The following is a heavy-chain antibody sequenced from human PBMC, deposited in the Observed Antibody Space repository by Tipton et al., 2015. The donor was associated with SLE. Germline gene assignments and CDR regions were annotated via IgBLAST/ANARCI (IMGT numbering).Heavy chain of an antibody. D-gene: IGHD1-1*01. CDR3: ARGRTTTPWDWFDP. CDR1: GFTFSSYE. CDR2: ISSSGSTI. J-gene: IGHJ5*02. V-gene: IGHV3-48*03. Sequence: QLVQSGGGLVQPGGSLRLSCAASGFTFSSYEMNWVRQAPGKGLEWVSYISSSGSTIYYADSVKGRFTISRDNAKNSLYLQMNSLRAEDTAVYYCARGRTTTPWDWFDPWGQGTLVTVSS.